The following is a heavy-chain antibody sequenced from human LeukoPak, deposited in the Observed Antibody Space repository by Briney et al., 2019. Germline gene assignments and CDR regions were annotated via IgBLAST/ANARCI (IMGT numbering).Heavy chain of an antibody. D-gene: IGHD3-3*01. CDR2: INHSGST. J-gene: IGHJ6*03. V-gene: IGHV4-34*01. CDR1: GGSFSGYY. CDR3: ARANTIFGVVTISYYYYMDV. Sequence: SETLSLTCSVYGGSFSGYYWSWIRHPPGKGLEWIGEINHSGSTNYNPSLKSPVTISVDTSKNQFSLKLSSVTAADTAVYYCARANTIFGVVTISYYYYMDVWGKGTTVTVSS.